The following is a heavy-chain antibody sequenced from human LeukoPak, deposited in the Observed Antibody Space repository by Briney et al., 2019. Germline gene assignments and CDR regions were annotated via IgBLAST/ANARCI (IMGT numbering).Heavy chain of an antibody. D-gene: IGHD4-23*01. J-gene: IGHJ5*02. Sequence: GASVKVSCKASGYTFTSYGISWGRQAPGQGLEWMGWISAYNGNTNYAQKLQGRVTMTTDTSTSTAYMELRSLRSDDTAVYYCARSERVVTVDWFDPWGQGTLVTVSS. CDR3: ARSERVVTVDWFDP. CDR2: ISAYNGNT. CDR1: GYTFTSYG. V-gene: IGHV1-18*01.